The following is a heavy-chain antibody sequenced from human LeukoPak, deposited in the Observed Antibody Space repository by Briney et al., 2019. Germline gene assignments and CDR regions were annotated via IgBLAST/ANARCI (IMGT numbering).Heavy chain of an antibody. V-gene: IGHV3-20*04. D-gene: IGHD5-12*01. CDR3: ARKWLSNAFDI. J-gene: IGHJ3*02. Sequence: GGSLRLSWAASGFTFDDFGMSWVRQVPGKGLEWVSGINWNGGRTGYADSVKGRFTISRDNAKKSLYLQMNSLRAEDTALYYCARKWLSNAFDIWGQGTMVTVSS. CDR1: GFTFDDFG. CDR2: INWNGGRT.